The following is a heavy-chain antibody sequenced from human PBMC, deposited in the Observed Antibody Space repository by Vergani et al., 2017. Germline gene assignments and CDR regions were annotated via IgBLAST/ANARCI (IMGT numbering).Heavy chain of an antibody. J-gene: IGHJ6*02. CDR3: ARDQDSGTNGHHYGMDV. CDR1: GFTFGSYS. Sequence: EENLVESGGGLVKPGGSLRLSCVASGFTFGSYSVNWVRQAPGRGLEWVSSISGSGNYVYYTASVKGRFSISGDNAKSLLSLQMNSLRADDTAVYYCARDQDSGTNGHHYGMDVWGQGTTVTVSS. CDR2: ISGSGNYV. V-gene: IGHV3-21*06. D-gene: IGHD2-8*01.